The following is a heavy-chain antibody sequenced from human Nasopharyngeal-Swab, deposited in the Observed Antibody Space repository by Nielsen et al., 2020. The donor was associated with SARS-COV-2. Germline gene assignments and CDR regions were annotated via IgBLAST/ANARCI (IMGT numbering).Heavy chain of an antibody. Sequence: GESLKISWQGSGYTFTNNWITWVRQMPGKGLEWMGRIDPSDSYTYYSPSFQGHVIISADKSINTAYMQWSSLKAPDTAMYYCARQIGDYGFDAFDVWGQGTMVTVSS. CDR3: ARQIGDYGFDAFDV. V-gene: IGHV5-10-1*01. CDR2: IDPSDSYT. J-gene: IGHJ3*01. CDR1: GYTFTNNW. D-gene: IGHD4-17*01.